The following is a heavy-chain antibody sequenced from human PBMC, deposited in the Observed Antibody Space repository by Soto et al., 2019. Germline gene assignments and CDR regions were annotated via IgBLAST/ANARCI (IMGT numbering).Heavy chain of an antibody. J-gene: IGHJ6*03. Sequence: ASVKVSCKASGYTFTSYYMHWVRQAPGQGLEWMGIINPSGGSTSYAQKFQGRVTMTRDTSTSTVYMELSSLRSEDTAVYYCARDQNSCTNGVCYTPYYYYYYYMDVRGKGTTVTVSS. CDR1: GYTFTSYY. CDR3: ARDQNSCTNGVCYTPYYYYYYYMDV. CDR2: INPSGGST. D-gene: IGHD2-8*01. V-gene: IGHV1-46*03.